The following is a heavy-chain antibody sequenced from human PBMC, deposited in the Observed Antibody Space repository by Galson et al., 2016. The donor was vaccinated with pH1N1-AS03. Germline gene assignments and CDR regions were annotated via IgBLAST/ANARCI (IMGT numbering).Heavy chain of an antibody. D-gene: IGHD3-10*01. J-gene: IGHJ4*02. Sequence: SEKVSCKASGGTFSSYAISWVRQAPGQGLEWMGGIIPIFGTASYAQKFQGRVTITADESTSTAYMELSSLRSEDTAVYYCARGGISYGSGSYYPAFDYWGQGTLVTVSS. CDR1: GGTFSSYA. V-gene: IGHV1-69*13. CDR3: ARGGISYGSGSYYPAFDY. CDR2: IIPIFGTA.